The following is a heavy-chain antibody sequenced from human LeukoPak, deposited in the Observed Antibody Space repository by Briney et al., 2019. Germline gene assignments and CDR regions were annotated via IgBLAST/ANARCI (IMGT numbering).Heavy chain of an antibody. CDR2: ISSNGGST. V-gene: IGHV3-64*01. CDR3: ARSTYDSSGYDAFDI. Sequence: GGSLRLSCAASGFTFSSYAMHWVRQAPGKGLEYVSAISSNGGSTYYANSVKGRFTISRDNSKNTLYLQMGSLRAEDMAVYYCARSTYDSSGYDAFDIWGQGTMVNFSS. CDR1: GFTFSSYA. D-gene: IGHD3-22*01. J-gene: IGHJ3*02.